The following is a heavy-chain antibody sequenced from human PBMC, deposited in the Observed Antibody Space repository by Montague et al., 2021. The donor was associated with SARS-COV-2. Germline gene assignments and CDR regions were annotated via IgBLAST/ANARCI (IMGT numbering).Heavy chain of an antibody. D-gene: IGHD5-12*01. CDR3: ARDRYSGYVLDAFDI. J-gene: IGHJ3*02. CDR2: IYYSGST. CDR1: GGSISSGGYY. V-gene: IGHV4-31*03. Sequence: ILSLTCTVSGGSISSGGYYWSWIRQHPGKGLEWIGYIYYSGSTYYNPSLKSRVTISVDTSKNQFSLKLSSVTAADTAVYYCARDRYSGYVLDAFDIWGQGTMVTVSS.